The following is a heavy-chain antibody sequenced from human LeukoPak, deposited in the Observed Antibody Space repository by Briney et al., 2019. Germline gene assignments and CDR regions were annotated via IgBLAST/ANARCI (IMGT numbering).Heavy chain of an antibody. J-gene: IGHJ4*02. Sequence: GGSLRLSCAASGLTFYTYGMSWVRQAPGKGLEWVSVISGSGGTTDYADSVKGRFTISRDNSKNTLFLQMNSLRAEDTAVYFCVKRQGSGFFPFDYWGQGTPVTVSS. CDR2: ISGSGGTT. V-gene: IGHV3-23*01. CDR3: VKRQGSGFFPFDY. D-gene: IGHD1-26*01. CDR1: GLTFYTYG.